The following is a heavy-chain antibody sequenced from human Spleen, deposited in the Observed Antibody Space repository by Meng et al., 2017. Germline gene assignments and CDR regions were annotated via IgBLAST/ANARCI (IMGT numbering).Heavy chain of an antibody. D-gene: IGHD6-25*01. CDR2: INPKSGDT. J-gene: IGHJ4*02. CDR3: ARDEDISAAGKLFGDY. Sequence: QVQLVQSGAEVKKPGASVKVSCKPSGYNFPDYYIHWVRRAPGPGLEWMGRINPKSGDTHYAQKFQARVTMTGDTSISTAYMELSGLRSDDTAMYYCARDEDISAAGKLFGDYWGQGTLVTVSS. CDR1: GYNFPDYY. V-gene: IGHV1-2*06.